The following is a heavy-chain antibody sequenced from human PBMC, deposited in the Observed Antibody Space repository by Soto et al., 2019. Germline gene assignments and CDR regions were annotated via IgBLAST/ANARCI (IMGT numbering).Heavy chain of an antibody. J-gene: IGHJ4*02. D-gene: IGHD1-1*01. CDR1: GYTFTSYG. CDR2: ISAHNGNT. V-gene: IGHV1-18*01. Sequence: QVHLVQSGAEVKKPGASVKVSCKASGYTFTSYGITWVRQAPGQGIEWMGWISAHNGNTDYAQKLQGRVIVTRDPSASTAYMELRSLRSDDTAVYYCARGRYGDYWGQGALVTVSS. CDR3: ARGRYGDY.